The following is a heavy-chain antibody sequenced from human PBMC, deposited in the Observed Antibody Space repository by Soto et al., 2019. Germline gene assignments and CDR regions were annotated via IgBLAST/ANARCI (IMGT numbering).Heavy chain of an antibody. D-gene: IGHD2-2*02. CDR3: ARSLTEGYCTITGCYTRPLYGMDV. V-gene: IGHV1-2*02. CDR2: INPNSGGT. CDR1: GYTFSGYY. Sequence: VASVKVSCKASGYTFSGYYIHWLRQAPGQGLEWMGCINPNSGGTNYAQKFQGRVTVTRDTPTSTAYMELSRLTSDDTAVYYCARSLTEGYCTITGCYTRPLYGMDVWGQGTTVTVSS. J-gene: IGHJ6*02.